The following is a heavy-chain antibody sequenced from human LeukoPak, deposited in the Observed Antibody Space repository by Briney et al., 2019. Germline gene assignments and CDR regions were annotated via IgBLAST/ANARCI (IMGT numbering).Heavy chain of an antibody. J-gene: IGHJ6*02. V-gene: IGHV1-58*01. CDR1: GFTFTSSA. D-gene: IGHD3-10*01. CDR2: IVVGSGNT. Sequence: SVKVSCKASGFTFTSSAVQWVRQARGQRLEWIGWIVVGSGNTNYAQKFQERVTITRDMSTSTAYMELRSLRSDDTAVYYCARAVYYYGSGSYSIYYYGMDVWGQGTTVTVSS. CDR3: ARAVYYYGSGSYSIYYYGMDV.